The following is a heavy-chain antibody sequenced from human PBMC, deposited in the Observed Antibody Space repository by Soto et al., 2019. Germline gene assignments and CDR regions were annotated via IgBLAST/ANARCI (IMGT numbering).Heavy chain of an antibody. Sequence: PGGSLRLSCAASGFTFSSYAMSWVRQAPGKGLEWVSAISGSGGSTYYADSVKGRFTISRDNSKNTLYLQMNSLRAEDTAVKYCAKETLEPTAPFDYWGQETLVTVSS. J-gene: IGHJ4*02. V-gene: IGHV3-23*01. D-gene: IGHD1-1*01. CDR1: GFTFSSYA. CDR2: ISGSGGST. CDR3: AKETLEPTAPFDY.